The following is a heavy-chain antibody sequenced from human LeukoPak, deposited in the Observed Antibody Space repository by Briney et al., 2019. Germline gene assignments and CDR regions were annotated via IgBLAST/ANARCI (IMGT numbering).Heavy chain of an antibody. CDR3: ARVIVVVVAATFWFDP. D-gene: IGHD2-15*01. CDR2: INHSRST. CDR1: GGSFSGYY. Sequence: PSETLSLTCAVYGGSFSGYYWSWIRQPPGKGLEWIGEINHSRSTNYNPSLKSRVTISVDTSKNQFSLKLSSVTAADTAVYYCARVIVVVVAATFWFDPWGQGTLVTVSS. V-gene: IGHV4-34*01. J-gene: IGHJ5*02.